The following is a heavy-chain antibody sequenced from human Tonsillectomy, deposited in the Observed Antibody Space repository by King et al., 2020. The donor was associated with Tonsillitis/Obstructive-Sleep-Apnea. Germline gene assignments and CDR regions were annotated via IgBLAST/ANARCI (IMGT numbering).Heavy chain of an antibody. D-gene: IGHD1-26*01. CDR2: IYPGDSDT. CDR3: ARHRSGSYYHDLDY. CDR1: GYSFANYW. V-gene: IGHV5-51*01. Sequence: VQLVESGAEVKKPGESLKISCKGSGYSFANYWIGWVRQMPGKCLEWMGIIYPGDSDTRYSPSFQGQVTISADKSISTAYLHWSSLKASDTAMYYCARHRSGSYYHDLDYWGQGTLVTVSS. J-gene: IGHJ4*02.